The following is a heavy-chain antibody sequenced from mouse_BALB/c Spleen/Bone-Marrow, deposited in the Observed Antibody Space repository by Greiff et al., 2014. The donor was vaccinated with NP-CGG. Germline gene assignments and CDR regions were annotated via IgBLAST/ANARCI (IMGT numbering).Heavy chain of an antibody. CDR2: IWAGGST. CDR1: GFSLSSYG. J-gene: IGHJ4*01. D-gene: IGHD1-1*01. V-gene: IGHV2-9*02. CDR3: ARPYYYGSYYAMDY. Sequence: VKLVESGPGLVAPSQSLSITYTVSGFSLSSYGVHWVRQPPGKGLEWLGVIWAGGSTNYNSALMSRLSISKDNSKSQVFLKMNSLQTDDTAMYYCARPYYYGSYYAMDYWGQGTSVTVSS.